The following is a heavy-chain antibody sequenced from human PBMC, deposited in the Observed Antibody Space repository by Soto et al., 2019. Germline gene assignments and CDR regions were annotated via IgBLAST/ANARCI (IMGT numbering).Heavy chain of an antibody. V-gene: IGHV2-70*11. CDR2: IDWDDDK. J-gene: IGHJ6*02. CDR3: ARSLRLRYYYGMDV. CDR1: GFLLSTSGMC. Sequence: SGPTLVNPTQTLTLTCTFSGFLLSTSGMCVSWIRQPPGKALEWLARIDWDDDKYYSTSLKTRLTISKDTSKNQVVLTMTNMDPVDTATYYCARSLRLRYYYGMDVWGQGTTVTVSS. D-gene: IGHD3-3*01.